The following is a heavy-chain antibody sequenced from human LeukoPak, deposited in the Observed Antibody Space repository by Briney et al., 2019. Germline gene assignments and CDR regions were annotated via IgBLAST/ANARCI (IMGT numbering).Heavy chain of an antibody. D-gene: IGHD1-26*01. CDR3: ATGFGSDY. CDR1: GFSFSSNW. Sequence: GGSLRLSCAASGFSFSSNWTTWVRQAPGKGLEWVANMNQDETEKYYLDSVKGRFTISRDNAKKSLYLQMNSLRAEDTAVYYCATGFGSDYWGQGTLVTVSS. J-gene: IGHJ4*02. V-gene: IGHV3-7*01. CDR2: MNQDETEK.